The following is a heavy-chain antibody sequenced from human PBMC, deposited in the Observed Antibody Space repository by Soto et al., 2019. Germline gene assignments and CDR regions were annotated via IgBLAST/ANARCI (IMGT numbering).Heavy chain of an antibody. J-gene: IGHJ4*02. CDR3: TRMAYDILTGPYFDY. V-gene: IGHV3-73*01. Sequence: GGSLRLSCAASGFTFSGSAMHWVRQASGKGLEWVGRIRSKANSYATAYAASVKGRFTISRDDSKNTAYLQMNSLKTEDTAVYYCTRMAYDILTGPYFDYWGQGTLVTVSS. D-gene: IGHD3-9*01. CDR1: GFTFSGSA. CDR2: IRSKANSYAT.